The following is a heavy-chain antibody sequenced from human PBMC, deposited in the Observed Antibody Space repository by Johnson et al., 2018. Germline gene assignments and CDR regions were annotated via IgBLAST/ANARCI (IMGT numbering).Heavy chain of an antibody. CDR2: ISYDGSNK. Sequence: QVQLVESGGGVVQXGRSLRLSCAASGFTFSSYAMHWVRQAPGKGLAWVAVISYDGSNKYYADSVKGRFTITRDNSKNTLDLQMKSLRAEDTAVYYCATAGMPYYYHYMAVWGKGTTVTVSS. CDR3: ATAGMPYYYHYMAV. D-gene: IGHD2-2*01. J-gene: IGHJ6*03. V-gene: IGHV3-30-3*01. CDR1: GFTFSSYA.